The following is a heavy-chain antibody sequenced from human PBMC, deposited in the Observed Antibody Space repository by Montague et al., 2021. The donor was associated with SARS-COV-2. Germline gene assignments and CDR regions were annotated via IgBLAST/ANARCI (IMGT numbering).Heavy chain of an antibody. CDR1: GGSINDHY. CDR2: ISSNGKT. CDR3: ARRGYYDSAGYHWHLDL. Sequence: TLSLTCTVSGGSINDHYRSWIRQSPGKGLEWIGYISSNGKTNYNPSLKNRVTLSADASRNEFSLKLDSVTAADTAVYFCARRGYYDSAGYHWHLDLWGRGMLVTVSS. V-gene: IGHV4-4*09. J-gene: IGHJ2*01. D-gene: IGHD3-22*01.